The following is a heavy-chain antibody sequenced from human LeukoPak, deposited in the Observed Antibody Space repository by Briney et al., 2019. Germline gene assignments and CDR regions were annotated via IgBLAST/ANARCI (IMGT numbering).Heavy chain of an antibody. J-gene: IGHJ4*02. CDR2: MSYDGSNK. Sequence: SGGSLRLSCAASGFTFSSYAMHWVRQAPGKGLQWVAIMSYDGSNKYYGDSVKGRFTISRDNSKSTLYLQMNSLRADDTAVYYCAKGTGVAYSSDWLSFDYWGQGTLVTVSS. CDR3: AKGTGVAYSSDWLSFDY. CDR1: GFTFSSYA. V-gene: IGHV3-30*18. D-gene: IGHD6-13*01.